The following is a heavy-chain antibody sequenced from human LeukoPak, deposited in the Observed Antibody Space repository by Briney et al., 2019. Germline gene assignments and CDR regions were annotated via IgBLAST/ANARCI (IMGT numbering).Heavy chain of an antibody. CDR3: ARSLLKGEYYYYGMDV. CDR1: GFTFSSYA. V-gene: IGHV3-30-3*01. CDR2: ISYDGSNK. Sequence: PGGSLRLSCAAPGFTFSSYAMHWVRQAPGKGLEWVAVISYDGSNKYYADSVKGRFTISRDNSKNTLYLQMNSLRAEDTAVYYCARSLLKGEYYYYGMDVWGQGTTVTVSS. J-gene: IGHJ6*02.